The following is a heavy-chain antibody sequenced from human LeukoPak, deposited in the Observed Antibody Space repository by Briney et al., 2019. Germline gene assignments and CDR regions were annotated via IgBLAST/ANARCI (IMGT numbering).Heavy chain of an antibody. CDR3: GRVDPDYYDSSGYYWIY. CDR1: GGSISGYY. D-gene: IGHD3-22*01. J-gene: IGHJ4*02. Sequence: SETLSLTCTVSGGSISGYYWSWIRQPPGKGLEWIGYIYYSGSTNYNPSLKSRVTISVDTSKNQFSLKLSSVTAADTAVYYCGRVDPDYYDSSGYYWIYWGQGTLVTVSS. V-gene: IGHV4-59*01. CDR2: IYYSGST.